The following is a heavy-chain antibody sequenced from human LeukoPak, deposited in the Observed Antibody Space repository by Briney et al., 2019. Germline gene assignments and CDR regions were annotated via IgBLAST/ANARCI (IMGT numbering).Heavy chain of an antibody. CDR1: GYTFTTYD. CDR3: ARVGYDSSGYYLHDY. V-gene: IGHV1-8*01. Sequence: GASVKVSCKASGYTFTTYDINWVRQAPGQGLEWMGWMNPNSGNTGSSQKFQGRLSMTRNTPISTAYMELISLRSEDTAVYYCARVGYDSSGYYLHDYWGQGTLVTVSS. D-gene: IGHD3-22*01. CDR2: MNPNSGNT. J-gene: IGHJ4*02.